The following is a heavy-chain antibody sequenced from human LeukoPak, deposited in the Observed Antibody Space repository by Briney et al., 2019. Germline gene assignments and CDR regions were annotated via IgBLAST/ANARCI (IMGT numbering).Heavy chain of an antibody. CDR3: ARARYYDSPDY. CDR1: GFTFSSYW. CDR2: VSSDGSTT. D-gene: IGHD3-22*01. Sequence: GGSLRLSCAASGFTFSSYWMHWVRQAPGKGLVWVSRVSSDGSTTNYADSVKGRFTISRDNAKNTLYMQMNSLRAEDTAVYYCARARYYDSPDYWGQGTLVTVSS. V-gene: IGHV3-74*01. J-gene: IGHJ4*02.